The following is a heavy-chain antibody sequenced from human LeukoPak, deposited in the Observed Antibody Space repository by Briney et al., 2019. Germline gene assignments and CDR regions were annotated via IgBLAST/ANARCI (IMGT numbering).Heavy chain of an antibody. D-gene: IGHD6-13*01. CDR1: GGSISSGSYY. V-gene: IGHV4-61*02. CDR3: ARDVAAAGDYMDV. CDR2: IYTSGST. J-gene: IGHJ6*03. Sequence: SETLSLTCTVSGGSISSGSYYWSWIRQPAGKGLEWIGRIYTSGSTNYNPSLKSRVTISVDTSKNQFSLKLSSVTAADTAVYYCARDVAAAGDYMDVWGKGTTVTVSS.